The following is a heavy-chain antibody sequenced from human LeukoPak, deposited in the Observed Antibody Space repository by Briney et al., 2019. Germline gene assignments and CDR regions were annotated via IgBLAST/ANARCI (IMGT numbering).Heavy chain of an antibody. CDR3: ARADHNSGWYDY. D-gene: IGHD6-19*01. V-gene: IGHV7-4-1*02. CDR1: GYTFISFS. J-gene: IGHJ4*02. Sequence: GASVKVSCKASGYTFISFSINWVRQAPGQGLGWIGWINTNTGSPTYAQGFTGRFVFSLDTSVNTAYLQISSLKAEDTAVYYCARADHNSGWYDYWGQGTLVTVSS. CDR2: INTNTGSP.